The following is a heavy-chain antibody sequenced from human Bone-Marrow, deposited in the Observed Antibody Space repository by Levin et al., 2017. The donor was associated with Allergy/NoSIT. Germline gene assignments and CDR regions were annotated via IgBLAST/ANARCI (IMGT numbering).Heavy chain of an antibody. J-gene: IGHJ6*02. CDR1: GGSISSGGYY. D-gene: IGHD1-14*01. Sequence: SETLSLTCTVSGGSISSGGYYWSWIRQHPGKGLEWIGYIYYSGSTYYNPSLKSRVTISVDTSKNQFSLKLSSVTAADTAVYYCARDRTLRGYGMDVWGQGTTVTVSS. CDR3: ARDRTLRGYGMDV. V-gene: IGHV4-31*03. CDR2: IYYSGST.